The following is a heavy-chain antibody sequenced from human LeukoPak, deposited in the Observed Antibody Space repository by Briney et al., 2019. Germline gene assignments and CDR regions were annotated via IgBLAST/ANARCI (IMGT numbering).Heavy chain of an antibody. Sequence: PGGSLRLSCATSGFTFSSYGMTWVRQAAGKGLEWVSAISGSGDRANYADSLKGRFTISRDNSKRTVYLQMDSLRADDTAIYYCAKGHGDWKGNYLDYWGQGTLVTVSS. V-gene: IGHV3-23*01. J-gene: IGHJ4*02. CDR3: AKGHGDWKGNYLDY. CDR2: ISGSGDRA. CDR1: GFTFSSYG. D-gene: IGHD4-17*01.